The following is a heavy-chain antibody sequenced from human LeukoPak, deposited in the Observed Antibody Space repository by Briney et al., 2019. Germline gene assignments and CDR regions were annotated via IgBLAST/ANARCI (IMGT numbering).Heavy chain of an antibody. CDR3: ARGGRYAYFLDY. D-gene: IGHD3-16*01. J-gene: IGHJ4*02. CDR2: IKSDGSST. V-gene: IGHV3-74*01. CDR1: GFIFSDYW. Sequence: GGSLRLSCAASGFIFSDYWIHWVRQGPGKGLVWVSRIKSDGSSTSYAESVKGRFTISRDNAKNTVYVHMNSLRDEDTAVYYCARGGRYAYFLDYWGQGTLVTVSS.